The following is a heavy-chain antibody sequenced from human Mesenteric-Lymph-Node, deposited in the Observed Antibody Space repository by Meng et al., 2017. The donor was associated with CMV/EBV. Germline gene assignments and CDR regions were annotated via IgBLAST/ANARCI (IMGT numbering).Heavy chain of an antibody. CDR3: ARHANGGWYAMDV. CDR2: IRSDGTER. CDR1: AFTFSEYW. D-gene: IGHD2-15*01. V-gene: IGHV3-7*04. Sequence: GESLKISCIASAFTFSEYWMTWVRQAPGKGLEWVANIRSDGTERNYVDSLKGRFTISRDNAKNSLYLQMNSLRVEDTAVYYCARHANGGWYAMDVWGHGTTVTVSS. J-gene: IGHJ6*02.